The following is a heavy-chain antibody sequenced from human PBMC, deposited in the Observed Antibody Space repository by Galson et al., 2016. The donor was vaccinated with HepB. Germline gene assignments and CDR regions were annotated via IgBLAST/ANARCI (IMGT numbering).Heavy chain of an antibody. CDR3: ATYGDYGSPYLAY. Sequence: SLRLSCAVSGFTVSRNYMSWVRQAPGKGLEWVSVIFRGGSTYYADSVKGRFTISRDNSKNIVYLQMNSLRAEDTAVYYCATYGDYGSPYLAYWGHGALVTVSS. CDR1: GFTVSRNY. J-gene: IGHJ4*01. CDR2: IFRGGST. V-gene: IGHV3-53*01. D-gene: IGHD4-17*01.